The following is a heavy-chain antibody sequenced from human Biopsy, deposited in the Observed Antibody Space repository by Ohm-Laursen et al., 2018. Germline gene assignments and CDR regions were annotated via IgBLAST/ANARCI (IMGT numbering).Heavy chain of an antibody. CDR2: FYDRGST. CDR3: ARGMRSSGWPYFDS. CDR1: GDSVSSGSFY. D-gene: IGHD6-19*01. V-gene: IGHV4-61*01. Sequence: SETLSLTCTVSGDSVSSGSFYWTWIRPPPGLGLVYIGSFYDRGSTANYNPSLESRVTMSVDMPKNQFSLKLSSVTAADTAIYYCARGMRSSGWPYFDSWGQGTLGTVSS. J-gene: IGHJ4*02.